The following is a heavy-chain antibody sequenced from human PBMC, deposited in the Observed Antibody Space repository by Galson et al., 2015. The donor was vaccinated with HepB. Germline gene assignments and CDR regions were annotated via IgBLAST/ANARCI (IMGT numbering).Heavy chain of an antibody. CDR1: GFTFRSYD. J-gene: IGHJ3*02. Sequence: SLRLSCAASGFTFRSYDMHWVRQVLGKGLEWVSAIGTAGDAYYPGSVRGRFTISGENAKNCLYLQMNSLRAGDTAVYYCARGAGTGFDMWGQGTMVTVSS. V-gene: IGHV3-13*01. CDR2: IGTAGDA. CDR3: ARGAGTGFDM. D-gene: IGHD1-1*01.